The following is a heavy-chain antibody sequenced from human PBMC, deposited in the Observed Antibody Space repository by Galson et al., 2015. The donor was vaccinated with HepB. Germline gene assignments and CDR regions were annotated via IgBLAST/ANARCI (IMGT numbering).Heavy chain of an antibody. CDR3: ARELTQYLEYYYGMDV. Sequence: SVKVSYKASGGTFSSYAISWVRQAPGQGLEWMGGIIPIVGTANYAQKFQGRVTVTADESTSTAYMELSSLRSEDTAVYYCARELTQYLEYYYGMDVWGQGTTVTVSS. D-gene: IGHD1-20*01. J-gene: IGHJ6*02. CDR2: IIPIVGTA. CDR1: GGTFSSYA. V-gene: IGHV1-69*13.